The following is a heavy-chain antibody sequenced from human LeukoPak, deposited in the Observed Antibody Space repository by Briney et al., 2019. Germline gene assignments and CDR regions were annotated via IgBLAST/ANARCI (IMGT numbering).Heavy chain of an antibody. Sequence: GGTLRLSCAASGFTFDDYAMHWVRQAPGKGLEWVSGISWNSGSIGYADSVKGRFTISRDNAKNSLYLQMNSLRAEDTALYYCAKDSDYWGQGTLVTVSS. V-gene: IGHV3-9*01. CDR1: GFTFDDYA. CDR2: ISWNSGSI. J-gene: IGHJ4*02. CDR3: AKDSDY.